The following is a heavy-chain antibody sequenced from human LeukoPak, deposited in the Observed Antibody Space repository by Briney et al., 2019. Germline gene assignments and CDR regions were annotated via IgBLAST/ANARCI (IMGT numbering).Heavy chain of an antibody. CDR2: AYYRSRRGN. D-gene: IGHD3-10*01. CDR1: GDSVSNNIAT. CDR3: VRDSDDYYWALDF. V-gene: IGHV6-1*01. J-gene: IGHJ4*02. Sequence: SQTLSLTCAISGDSVSNNIATWNWVRQSPSRGLEWLGRAYYRSRRGNDYAISVKGRITINPDTSRNQFSPQLNSVTPEDTAVYYCVRDSDDYYWALDFWGQGTPVTVSS.